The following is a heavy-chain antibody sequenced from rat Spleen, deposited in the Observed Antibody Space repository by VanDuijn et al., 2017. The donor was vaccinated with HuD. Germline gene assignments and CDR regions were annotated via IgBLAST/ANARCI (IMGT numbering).Heavy chain of an antibody. Sequence: EVQLVESGGGLVQPGRSMKLSCVASGFTFTDYYMAWVRQAPKKGLEWVASIHYEGSNTYYGDSVKGRFTISRDNAKSTLYLQMNSLRSEDTATDYCARQDYGPMDAWGQGASVTVSS. CDR3: ARQDYGPMDA. V-gene: IGHV5-22*01. D-gene: IGHD1-11*01. CDR2: IHYEGSNT. CDR1: GFTFTDYY. J-gene: IGHJ4*01.